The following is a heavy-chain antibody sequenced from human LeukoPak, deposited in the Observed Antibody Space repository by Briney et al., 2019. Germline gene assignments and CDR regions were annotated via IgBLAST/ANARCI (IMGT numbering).Heavy chain of an antibody. D-gene: IGHD3-22*01. Sequence: GGSLRLSCAASGFTFSSYSMNWVRQAPGKGLEWVSYISSSSSTIYYADSVKGRFTISRDNAKNSLYLQMNSLRAEDTAVYYCAKDNSGTYYYDSSGYYWGQGTLVTVSS. J-gene: IGHJ4*02. CDR1: GFTFSSYS. CDR2: ISSSSSTI. V-gene: IGHV3-48*01. CDR3: AKDNSGTYYYDSSGYY.